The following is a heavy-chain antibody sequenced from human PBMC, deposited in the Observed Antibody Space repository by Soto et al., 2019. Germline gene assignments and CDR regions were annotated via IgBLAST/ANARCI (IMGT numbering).Heavy chain of an antibody. J-gene: IGHJ1*01. CDR2: IYYSGST. Sequence: QVQLQESGPGLVKPSETLSLTCTVSGGSISSYYWGWIRQPPGKGLEWIGYIYYSGSTNYNPSLRSRVTISVDTSKNQFSLKLSSVTSADTAVYYCAKLTTHSSSGWYWYFQHWGQGTLVTVSS. CDR3: AKLTTHSSSGWYWYFQH. CDR1: GGSISSYY. V-gene: IGHV4-59*08. D-gene: IGHD6-13*01.